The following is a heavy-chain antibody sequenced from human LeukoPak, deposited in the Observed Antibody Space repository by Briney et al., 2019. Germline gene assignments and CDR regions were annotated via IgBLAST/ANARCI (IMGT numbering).Heavy chain of an antibody. V-gene: IGHV3-66*01. J-gene: IGHJ4*02. CDR3: ASFRSVAALFDY. CDR2: ISGSGGST. CDR1: EFTVSNNY. Sequence: GGSLRLSCAASEFTVSNNYMSWVRQAPGKGLEWVSAISGSGGSTYYADSVKGRFTISRDNSKNTLYLQMNSLRAEDTAVYYCASFRSVAALFDYWGQGTLVTVSS. D-gene: IGHD6-19*01.